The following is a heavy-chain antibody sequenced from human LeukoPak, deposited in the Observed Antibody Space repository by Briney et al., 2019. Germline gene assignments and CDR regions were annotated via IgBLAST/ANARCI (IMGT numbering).Heavy chain of an antibody. CDR1: GGSFSGYY. V-gene: IGHV4-34*01. CDR2: INHSGST. D-gene: IGHD3-16*02. J-gene: IGHJ5*02. CDR3: AREGYRRRWFDP. Sequence: KPSETLSLTCTVYGGSFSGYYWSWIRQPPGKGLEWIGEINHSGSTNYNPSLKSRVTISIDTSKNQFSLKLSSVTAADTAVFYCAREGYRRRWFDPWGQGTLVTVSS.